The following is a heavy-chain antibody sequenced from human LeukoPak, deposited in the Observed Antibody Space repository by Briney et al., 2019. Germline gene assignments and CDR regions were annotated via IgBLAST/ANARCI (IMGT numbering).Heavy chain of an antibody. D-gene: IGHD2-2*01. CDR1: GFTFSSYG. V-gene: IGHV3-30*02. J-gene: IGHJ5*02. Sequence: GGSLRLSCAASGFTFSSYGMHWVRQAPGKGLEWVAFIRYDGSNKYYADSVKGRFTISRDNSKNTLYLQMNSLRAENTAVYYCAKDSIGYCSSTSCWPGFDPWGQGNLVTVSS. CDR3: AKDSIGYCSSTSCWPGFDP. CDR2: IRYDGSNK.